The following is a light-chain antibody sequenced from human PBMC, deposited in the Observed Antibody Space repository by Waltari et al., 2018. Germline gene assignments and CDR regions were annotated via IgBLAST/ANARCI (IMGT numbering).Light chain of an antibody. CDR1: QSISPW. V-gene: IGKV1-5*03. J-gene: IGKJ2*01. CDR2: KES. Sequence: EIQMTQSPSTLSASVGDRVTMTCRASQSISPWLAWYQQKPGKATELLIYKESLLQSGVPSRFSGSGSGTEFTLTISSLQPADFATYYCQQYETYPYTFGQGTKVQMK. CDR3: QQYETYPYT.